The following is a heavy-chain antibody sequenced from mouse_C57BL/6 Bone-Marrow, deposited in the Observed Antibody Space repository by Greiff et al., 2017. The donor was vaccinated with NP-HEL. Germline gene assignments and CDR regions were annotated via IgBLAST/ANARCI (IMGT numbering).Heavy chain of an antibody. CDR2: INPNNGGT. D-gene: IGHD2-5*01. V-gene: IGHV1-18*01. CDR3: ARTRYYSNLDY. J-gene: IGHJ2*01. CDR1: GYSFTDYN. Sequence: EVKLQESGPELVKPGASVKISCKASGYSFTDYNMNWVKQSNGKSLEWIGDINPNNGGTSYNQKFKGKATLTVDKSSSTAYMELRSLTSEDSAVYYCARTRYYSNLDYWGQGTTLTVSS.